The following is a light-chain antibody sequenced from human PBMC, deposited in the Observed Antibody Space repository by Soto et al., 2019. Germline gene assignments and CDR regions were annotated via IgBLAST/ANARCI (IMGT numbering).Light chain of an antibody. CDR2: GNS. Sequence: QSVLTPPPAVSGAPGQRVTISCPGCSCNIGAGYDVHWYQQLPGTAPKLLIYGNSNRPSGVPDRSSGPKSGTSASLAITGXQAEDEADYYCQSYDSSLSGSRVFGTGTTV. CDR3: QSYDSSLSGSRV. V-gene: IGLV1-40*01. J-gene: IGLJ1*01. CDR1: SCNIGAGYD.